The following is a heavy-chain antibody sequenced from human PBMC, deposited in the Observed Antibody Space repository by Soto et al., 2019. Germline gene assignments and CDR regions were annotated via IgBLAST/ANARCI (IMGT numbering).Heavy chain of an antibody. V-gene: IGHV3-74*01. CDR3: TRSLGSGRGSYGMDV. D-gene: IGHD3-10*01. CDR2: ISSDGSTT. Sequence: EVQLVESGGGLVQPGGSLRLSCAGSGFTFGNYWMHWVRQDPVKGLVWVSRISSDGSTTTTYADSVKGRFTISRDNARTTLWLQMNSLTVDDTAVYYCTRSLGSGRGSYGMDVWGQGTTVTVSS. CDR1: GFTFGNYW. J-gene: IGHJ6*02.